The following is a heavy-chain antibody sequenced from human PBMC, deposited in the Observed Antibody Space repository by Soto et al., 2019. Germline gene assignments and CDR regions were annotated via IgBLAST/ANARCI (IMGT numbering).Heavy chain of an antibody. CDR3: AVGVFWSGYYLKAFDY. J-gene: IGHJ4*02. D-gene: IGHD3-3*01. V-gene: IGHV1-18*01. CDR2: ISAYNGNT. CDR1: GYTFTSYG. Sequence: ASVKVSCKASGYTFTSYGISWVRQAPGQGLEWMGWISAYNGNTNYAQKLQGRVTMTTDTSTSTAYMEPRSLRSDDTAVYYCAVGVFWSGYYLKAFDYWGQGTLVTLSS.